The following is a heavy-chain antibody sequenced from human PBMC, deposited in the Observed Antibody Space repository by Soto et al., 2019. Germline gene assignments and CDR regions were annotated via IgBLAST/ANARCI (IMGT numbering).Heavy chain of an antibody. CDR3: AKVPTIFGVVTTYFDY. J-gene: IGHJ4*01. V-gene: IGHV3-23*01. CDR2: ISSMGDKS. CDR1: GFPFINYA. D-gene: IGHD3-3*01. Sequence: GGSLRLSCAASGFPFINYAINWVRQAPGKGLEWVSGISSMGDKSYFADSVRGRFTISRDNSKNTVYLQMSNLRVDDTAIYYCAKVPTIFGVVTTYFDYWGQGTLVTV.